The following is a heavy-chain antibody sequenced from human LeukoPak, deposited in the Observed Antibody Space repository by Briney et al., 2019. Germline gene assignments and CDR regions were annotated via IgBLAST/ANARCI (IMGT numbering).Heavy chain of an antibody. CDR3: AKDFSYYDILTGYQASFGMDV. CDR1: GFTFSSYG. J-gene: IGHJ6*02. V-gene: IGHV3-30*18. D-gene: IGHD3-9*01. Sequence: GGSLRLSCAASGFTFSSYGMHWVRQAPGKGLEWVADISYDGSNKYYADSVKGRFTISRDNSKNTLYLQMNSLRAEDTAVYYCAKDFSYYDILTGYQASFGMDVWGQGTTVTVSS. CDR2: ISYDGSNK.